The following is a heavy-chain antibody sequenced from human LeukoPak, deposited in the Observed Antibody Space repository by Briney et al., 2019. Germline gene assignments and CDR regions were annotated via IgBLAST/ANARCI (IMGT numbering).Heavy chain of an antibody. Sequence: EPGRSLRLSCAASGFTFSSYGMHWVRQAPGKGLEWVAVISYDGSNKYYADSVKGRFTISRDNSKNTLYLQMNSLRAEDTAVYYCARVAAGYSVNYFDYWGQGTLVTVSS. J-gene: IGHJ4*02. V-gene: IGHV3-30*03. CDR2: ISYDGSNK. CDR1: GFTFSSYG. CDR3: ARVAAGYSVNYFDY. D-gene: IGHD4-23*01.